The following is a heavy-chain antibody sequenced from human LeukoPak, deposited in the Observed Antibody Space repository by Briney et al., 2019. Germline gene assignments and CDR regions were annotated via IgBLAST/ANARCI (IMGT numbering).Heavy chain of an antibody. CDR3: ARELPSTGNWFDP. V-gene: IGHV4-59*01. D-gene: IGHD1-14*01. Sequence: SETLSLTCNISGVPITDYYWSWIRLAPRRGLEWIGYMYYSGDSNSSPSLEGRVTMSADTSTNQFSLRLTSVTAADTAIYYCARELPSTGNWFDPWGQGILVTVSS. CDR2: MYYSGDS. CDR1: GVPITDYY. J-gene: IGHJ5*02.